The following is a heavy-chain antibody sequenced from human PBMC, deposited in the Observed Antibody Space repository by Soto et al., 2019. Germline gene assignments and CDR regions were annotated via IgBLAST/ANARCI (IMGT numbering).Heavy chain of an antibody. V-gene: IGHV4-34*01. CDR1: GGSVNGYY. J-gene: IGHJ4*02. Sequence: PSETLSLTCAVYGGSVNGYYWHWIRQPPVKGLEWIGEINHTGGTHYNPSLKSRVTMSVDTSKNQFSLTMKSVTAAETGVYYCASHPLNWSDADSWGQGVLVTVSS. CDR3: ASHPLNWSDADS. CDR2: INHTGGT. D-gene: IGHD1-1*01.